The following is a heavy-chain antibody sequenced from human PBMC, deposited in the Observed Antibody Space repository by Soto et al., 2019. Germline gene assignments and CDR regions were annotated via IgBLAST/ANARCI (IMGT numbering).Heavy chain of an antibody. Sequence: PGGSLRLSCAASGFTFSNYAMSWVRQAPGKGLEWVSLISGGGGTTKYADSVKGRFTISRDNSKNTVHLQINSLRVEDTAVYYCAKQAGYSSYPFDYWGQGTLVTVSS. CDR1: GFTFSNYA. D-gene: IGHD4-4*01. CDR3: AKQAGYSSYPFDY. CDR2: ISGGGGTT. J-gene: IGHJ4*02. V-gene: IGHV3-23*01.